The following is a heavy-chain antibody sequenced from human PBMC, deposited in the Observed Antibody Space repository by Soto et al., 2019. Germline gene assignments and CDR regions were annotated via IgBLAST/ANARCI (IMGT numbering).Heavy chain of an antibody. Sequence: QVQLVQSGAEVKKPGSSVKVSCKASGGTFSSYAISWVRQAPGHGLEWMGGIIPIFGTANYAQKFQGRVTIPADKSTSPAYMELSSLRSEDTAVYYCARLGGGAGVPHYWGQGNLVTVSS. CDR2: IIPIFGTA. J-gene: IGHJ4*02. V-gene: IGHV1-69*06. D-gene: IGHD3-10*01. CDR1: GGTFSSYA. CDR3: ARLGGGAGVPHY.